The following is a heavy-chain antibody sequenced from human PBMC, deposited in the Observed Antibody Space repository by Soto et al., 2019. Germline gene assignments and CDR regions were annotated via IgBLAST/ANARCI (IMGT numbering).Heavy chain of an antibody. CDR3: ARGGYFFDY. CDR2: IYYSGST. J-gene: IGHJ4*02. CDR1: GGSISSYY. Sequence: QVQLQESGPGLVKPSETLSLTCTVSGGSISSYYWSWIRHPPGKGLEWIGYIYYSGSTNYNPSLKSRVTISVDTSKNQFSLKLSSVTAADTAVYYCARGGYFFDYWGQGTLVTVSS. V-gene: IGHV4-59*01. D-gene: IGHD1-26*01.